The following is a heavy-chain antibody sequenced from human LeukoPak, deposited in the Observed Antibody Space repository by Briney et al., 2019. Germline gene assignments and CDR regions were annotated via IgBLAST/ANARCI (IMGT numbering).Heavy chain of an antibody. V-gene: IGHV3-15*01. J-gene: IGHJ4*02. CDR1: GFTFSNAW. D-gene: IGHD3-10*01. CDR3: TTDLEMVRGVRYFDY. Sequence: GGSLRLSCAASGFTFSNAWMSWVRQAPGKGLEWVGRIKSKTDGGTTDYAAPVKGRFTISRDDSKNTLYLQMNSLKTEDTAVSYCTTDLEMVRGVRYFDYWGQGTLVTVSS. CDR2: IKSKTDGGTT.